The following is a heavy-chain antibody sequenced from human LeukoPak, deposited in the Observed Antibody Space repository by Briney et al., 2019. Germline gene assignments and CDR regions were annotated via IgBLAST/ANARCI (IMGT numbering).Heavy chain of an antibody. V-gene: IGHV4-34*01. CDR3: ARGSHGDRTGADY. Sequence: SETLSLTCAVYGGSFSGYYWSGIRQPPGKGLEWIGEINHSGSTNYNPSLKSRVTISVDTSKNQFSLKLSSVTAADTAVYYCARGSHGDRTGADYWGQGTLVTVSS. J-gene: IGHJ4*02. CDR1: GGSFSGYY. CDR2: INHSGST. D-gene: IGHD1-14*01.